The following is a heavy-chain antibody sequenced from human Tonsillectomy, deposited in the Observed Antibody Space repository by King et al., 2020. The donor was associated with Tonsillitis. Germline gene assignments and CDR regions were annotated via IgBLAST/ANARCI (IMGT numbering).Heavy chain of an antibody. CDR3: ARWGLRSSDDAFDI. CDR1: VGSISSSHW. J-gene: IGHJ3*02. V-gene: IGHV4-4*02. Sequence: QLQESGPGLVKPSGTLSLTCAVSVGSISSSHWWSWVRQPPGKGLEWMGGIFHSGTTNYTPSLNSRVTISVDKSKNQFSLKMNSVTAADTAIYYCARWGLRSSDDAFDIWGQGTKVTVSS. CDR2: IFHSGTT. D-gene: IGHD6-25*01.